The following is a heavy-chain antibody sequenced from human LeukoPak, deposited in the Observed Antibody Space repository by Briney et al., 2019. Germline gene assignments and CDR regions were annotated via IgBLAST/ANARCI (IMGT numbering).Heavy chain of an antibody. CDR1: GGSISSGGYY. D-gene: IGHD2-8*01. V-gene: IGHV4-30-2*01. J-gene: IGHJ4*02. CDR2: IYHSGST. CDR3: ARALGICTNGVCYSYFDY. Sequence: SETLSLTCTVSGGSISSGGYYWSWIRQPPGKGLEWIGYIYHSGSTYYNPSLKSRVTISVDRSKNQFSLKLSSVTAADTAVYYCARALGICTNGVCYSYFDYWGQGTLVTVSS.